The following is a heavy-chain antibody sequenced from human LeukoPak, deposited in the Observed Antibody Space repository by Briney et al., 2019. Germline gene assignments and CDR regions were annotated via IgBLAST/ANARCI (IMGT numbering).Heavy chain of an antibody. Sequence: GASVKVSCKASGYTLSDYYIHWVRQAPGQGLEWMGWINPNSGGTNFAQKFQGRVTMTGDTSISTAYMELSRLRSDDTAVYYCARVAGSIDYWGQGTLVTVSS. J-gene: IGHJ4*02. CDR3: ARVAGSIDY. D-gene: IGHD6-19*01. CDR1: GYTLSDYY. V-gene: IGHV1-2*02. CDR2: INPNSGGT.